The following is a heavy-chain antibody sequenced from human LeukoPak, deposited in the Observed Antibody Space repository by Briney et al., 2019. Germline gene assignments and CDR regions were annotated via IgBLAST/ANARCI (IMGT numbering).Heavy chain of an antibody. Sequence: GGSLRLSCAASGFTFSSYGMHWVRQAPGTGLEWVSVISGSGGSTYYTDSVKGRFTISRDNSESTLYLQMNSLRAEDTAVYYCAKEGGLFDSSGYSESWGQGTLVSVSS. V-gene: IGHV3-23*01. J-gene: IGHJ5*02. D-gene: IGHD3-22*01. CDR1: GFTFSSYG. CDR3: AKEGGLFDSSGYSES. CDR2: ISGSGGST.